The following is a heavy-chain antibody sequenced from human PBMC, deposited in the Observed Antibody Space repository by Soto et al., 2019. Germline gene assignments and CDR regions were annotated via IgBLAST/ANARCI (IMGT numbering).Heavy chain of an antibody. D-gene: IGHD5-12*01. J-gene: IGHJ4*02. CDR3: ARVGGRDGYNWAAY. Sequence: PSETLSLTCTVSGGSISSYYWSWTRQPPGKGLEWIGYIYYSGSTNYNPSLKSRVTISVDTSKNQFSLKLSSVTAADTAVYYCARVGGRDGYNWAAYWGQGTLVTVSS. CDR1: GGSISSYY. V-gene: IGHV4-59*01. CDR2: IYYSGST.